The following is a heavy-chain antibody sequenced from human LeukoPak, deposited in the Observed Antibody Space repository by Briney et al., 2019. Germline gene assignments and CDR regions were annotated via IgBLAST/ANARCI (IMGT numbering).Heavy chain of an antibody. V-gene: IGHV3-30*02. Sequence: GGSLRLSCAASGFTFSSYGMHWVRQAPGKGLEWVAFIRYDGSNKYYADSVKGRFTISRDNSKNTLYLQMNSLRAEDTAVYYCAQDGYYGSGSYFYYYYYGMDVWGQGTTVTVSS. CDR2: IRYDGSNK. CDR3: AQDGYYGSGSYFYYYYYGMDV. J-gene: IGHJ6*02. D-gene: IGHD3-10*01. CDR1: GFTFSSYG.